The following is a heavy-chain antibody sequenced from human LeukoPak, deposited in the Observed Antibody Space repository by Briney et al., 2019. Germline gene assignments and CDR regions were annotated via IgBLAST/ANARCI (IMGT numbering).Heavy chain of an antibody. CDR3: ARGAWVLGPADY. CDR1: GDSVARYS. CDR2: IYTSGRT. J-gene: IGHJ4*02. V-gene: IGHV4-4*07. D-gene: IGHD2-8*01. Sequence: AETLSLTYTVSGDSVARYSCSWIRQPPGTGLEWIGRIYTSGRTHNHHSLKSRVTISVDTSKNQFSLKLSSVTAGDTAVYYCARGAWVLGPADYWGQGTLVTVSS.